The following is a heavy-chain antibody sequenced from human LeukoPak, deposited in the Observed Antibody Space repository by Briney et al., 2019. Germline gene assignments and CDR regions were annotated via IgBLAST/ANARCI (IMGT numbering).Heavy chain of an antibody. J-gene: IGHJ4*02. CDR1: GFTFNTYA. CDR2: IGGSGAST. Sequence: GGSLRLSCAASGFTFNTYAMTWVRQAPGKGLEWVSSIGGSGASTFYAVSVKGRFTISRDNSKNTLYLQMNSLRAEDTAVYYCAKDQGSSGWYDYFDYWGQGTLVTVSS. V-gene: IGHV3-23*01. CDR3: AKDQGSSGWYDYFDY. D-gene: IGHD6-19*01.